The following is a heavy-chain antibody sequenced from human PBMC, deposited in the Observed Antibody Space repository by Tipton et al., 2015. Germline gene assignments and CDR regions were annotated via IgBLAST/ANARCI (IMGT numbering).Heavy chain of an antibody. V-gene: IGHV4-61*01. J-gene: IGHJ6*02. CDR1: GGSVNSANYY. CDR3: ARDLEHGMDV. Sequence: TLSLTCTVSGGSVNSANYYWSWIRQPPGKGLEWIGYISYSGSTHYNPSFKSRVAISVDTSKNQFSLTPNSVTAADTAVYYCARDLEHGMDVWGHGTTVTVSS. CDR2: ISYSGST. D-gene: IGHD5-24*01.